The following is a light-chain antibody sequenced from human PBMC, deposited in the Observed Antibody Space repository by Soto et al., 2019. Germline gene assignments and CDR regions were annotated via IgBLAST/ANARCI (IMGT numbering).Light chain of an antibody. CDR3: QQYKNSPPLT. CDR1: QSVSSY. CDR2: GAS. J-gene: IGKJ4*01. Sequence: ESVLTQSPATLSFSPGERATLSCRASQSVSSYLAWYQQKPGQAPRLLIYGASSRATVIPDRFSGSGSGTDFTLTISRLEPEDFAVYYCQQYKNSPPLTFGGGTKVDI. V-gene: IGKV3-20*01.